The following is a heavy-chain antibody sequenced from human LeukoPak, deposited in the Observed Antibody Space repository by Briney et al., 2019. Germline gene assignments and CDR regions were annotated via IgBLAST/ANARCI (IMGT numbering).Heavy chain of an antibody. CDR1: GYTFTSYG. CDR3: ARELTLAVTGSRSGLWGKVAPTTTRREYYFDY. CDR2: ISAYNGNT. D-gene: IGHD6-19*01. V-gene: IGHV1-18*01. J-gene: IGHJ4*02. Sequence: ASVKVSCKASGYTFTSYGISWVRQAPGQGLEWMGWISAYNGNTNYAQKLQGRVTMTTDTSTSTAYMELRSLRSDDTAVYYCARELTLAVTGSRSGLWGKVAPTTTRREYYFDYWGQGTLVTVSS.